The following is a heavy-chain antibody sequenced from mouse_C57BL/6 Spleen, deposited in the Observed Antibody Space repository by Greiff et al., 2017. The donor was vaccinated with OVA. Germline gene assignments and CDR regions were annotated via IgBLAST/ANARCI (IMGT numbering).Heavy chain of an antibody. CDR2: ISGGGGNT. CDR3: ARPFYGSSFFDY. J-gene: IGHJ2*01. D-gene: IGHD1-1*01. V-gene: IGHV5-9*01. CDR1: GFTFSSYT. Sequence: EVMLVESGGGLVKPGGSLKLSCAASGFTFSSYTMSWVRQTPEKRLEWVATISGGGGNTYYPDSVKGRFTISRDNAKNTLYLQMSSLRSEDTALYYCARPFYGSSFFDYWGQGTTLTVSS.